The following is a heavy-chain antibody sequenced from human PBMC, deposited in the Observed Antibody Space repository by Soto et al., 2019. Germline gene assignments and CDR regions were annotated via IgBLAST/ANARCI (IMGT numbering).Heavy chain of an antibody. CDR2: INHSGST. V-gene: IGHV4-34*01. J-gene: IGHJ6*03. CDR3: ARGPIVSYCSSTSCCKPNYYYYMDV. Sequence: PSETLSLTCAVYGGSFSGYYWSWIRQPPGKGLEWIGEINHSGSTNYNPSLKSRVTISVDTSKNQFSLKLSSVTAADTAVYYCARGPIVSYCSSTSCCKPNYYYYMDVWGKGTTVTVSS. CDR1: GGSFSGYY. D-gene: IGHD2-2*01.